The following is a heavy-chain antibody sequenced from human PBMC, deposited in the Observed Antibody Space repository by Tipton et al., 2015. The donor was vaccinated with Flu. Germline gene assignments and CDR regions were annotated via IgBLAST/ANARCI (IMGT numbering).Heavy chain of an antibody. CDR1: GGSISSYY. Sequence: TLSLTCTVSGGSISSYYWSRIRQPPGKGLEWIGYIYYSGSTNYNPSLKSRVTISVDTSKNQFSLKLSSVTAADTAVYYCARHTGDSVRGVIDYWGQGTLVTVSS. CDR2: IYYSGST. V-gene: IGHV4-59*08. CDR3: ARHTGDSVRGVIDY. J-gene: IGHJ4*02. D-gene: IGHD3-10*02.